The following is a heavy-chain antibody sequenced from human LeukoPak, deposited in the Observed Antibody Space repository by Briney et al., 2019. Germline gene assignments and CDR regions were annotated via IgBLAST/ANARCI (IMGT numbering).Heavy chain of an antibody. CDR2: IYHSGST. Sequence: SETLSLTCAVSGGSISSSNWWSWVRQPPGKGLEWIGEIYHSGSTNYNPSLKSRVTISVDKSKNQFSLKLSSVTAADTAVYYCARIFASGYSYGYLPHWLDPRGQGTLVTVSS. J-gene: IGHJ5*02. CDR1: GGSISSSNW. D-gene: IGHD5-18*01. V-gene: IGHV4-4*02. CDR3: ARIFASGYSYGYLPHWLDP.